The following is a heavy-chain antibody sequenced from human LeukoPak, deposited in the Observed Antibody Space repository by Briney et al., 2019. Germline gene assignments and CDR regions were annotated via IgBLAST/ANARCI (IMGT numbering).Heavy chain of an antibody. CDR1: GFTFSAYW. J-gene: IGHJ4*02. Sequence: GGSLRLSCAASGFTFSAYWMAWVRQAPGKGLEWVANMKQDGREKHYVDSVKGRFTISRDNARNSLYLQMNSLRAEDSAVYYCARDDAGALDYWGQGTLVTVSS. V-gene: IGHV3-7*01. CDR3: ARDDAGALDY. CDR2: MKQDGREK. D-gene: IGHD7-27*01.